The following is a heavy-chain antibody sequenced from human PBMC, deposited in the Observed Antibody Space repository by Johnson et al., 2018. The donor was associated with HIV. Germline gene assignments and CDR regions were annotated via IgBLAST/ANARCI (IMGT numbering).Heavy chain of an antibody. J-gene: IGHJ3*02. Sequence: VQLVESGGGVVRPGGSLRLSCAASGFSFDDYGMSWVRQAPGKGLEWVSGIIWNGGSTGYADSVKGRFTISRDNAKNSLYLQMNSLRAEDTAVYYCARGVRDSSGYPFAFDIWGQGTMVTVSS. CDR1: GFSFDDYG. CDR3: ARGVRDSSGYPFAFDI. V-gene: IGHV3-20*04. D-gene: IGHD3-22*01. CDR2: IIWNGGST.